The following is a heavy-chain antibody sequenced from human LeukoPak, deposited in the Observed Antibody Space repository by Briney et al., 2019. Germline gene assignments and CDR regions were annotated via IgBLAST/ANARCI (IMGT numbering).Heavy chain of an antibody. Sequence: GGSPRLSCAASGFTFSSYGMHWVRQAPGKGLEWVAFIRYDGSNKYYADSVKGRFTISRDNSKKTLYLQMNSLRPEDTAVYYCAKDFSVYYYDSRVLDYWGQGTLVTVSS. J-gene: IGHJ4*02. CDR3: AKDFSVYYYDSRVLDY. V-gene: IGHV3-30*02. CDR2: IRYDGSNK. CDR1: GFTFSSYG. D-gene: IGHD3-22*01.